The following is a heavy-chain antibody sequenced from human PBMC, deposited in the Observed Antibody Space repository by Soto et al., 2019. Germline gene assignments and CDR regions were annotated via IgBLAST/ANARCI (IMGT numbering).Heavy chain of an antibody. CDR2: INHSGST. Sequence: SETPSPSFAVLWGALSGYYWSWIRQPPGKGLEWMGEINHSGSTNYNPSLKSRGTISVDTSKNQFSLKLSSVTAADTAVYYCARVYFDYWGQGTLVTVSS. CDR3: ARVYFDY. J-gene: IGHJ4*02. CDR1: WGALSGYY. V-gene: IGHV4-34*01.